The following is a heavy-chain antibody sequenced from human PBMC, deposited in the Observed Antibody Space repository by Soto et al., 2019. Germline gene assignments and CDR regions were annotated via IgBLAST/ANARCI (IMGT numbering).Heavy chain of an antibody. CDR3: AKDKNYDFWSGYSRLYYYGMDV. CDR2: ISGSGGST. D-gene: IGHD3-3*01. CDR1: GFTFSSYA. V-gene: IGHV3-23*01. Sequence: GGSLRLSCAASGFTFSSYAMSWVRQAPGKGLEWVSAISGSGGSTYYADSVKGRFTISRDNSKNTLYLQMNSLRAEDTAVYYCAKDKNYDFWSGYSRLYYYGMDVWGQGTTVTVSS. J-gene: IGHJ6*02.